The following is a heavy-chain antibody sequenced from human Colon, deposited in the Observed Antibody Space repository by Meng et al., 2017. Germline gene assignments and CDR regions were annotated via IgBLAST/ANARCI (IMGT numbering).Heavy chain of an antibody. J-gene: IGHJ5*02. CDR2: FYFSGDT. V-gene: IGHV4-31*03. CDR3: ARYFYDSRGVTWFDP. CDR1: RGSISSGDYS. D-gene: IGHD3-22*01. Sequence: QGQLKEWVQGLGKPSQTLSLTCTVSRGSISSGDYSWSWSRQHPGKGLEWIGYFYFSGDTYYNPSLKSRVSISVDTSKNRFSLNLSSVTAADTAVYYCARYFYDSRGVTWFDPWGQGTLVTVSS.